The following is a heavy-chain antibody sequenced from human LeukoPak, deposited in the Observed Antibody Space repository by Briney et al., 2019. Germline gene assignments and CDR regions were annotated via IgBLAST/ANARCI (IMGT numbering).Heavy chain of an antibody. CDR1: GGSLSGYY. CDR2: IYYSGST. V-gene: IGHV4-59*01. J-gene: IGHJ4*02. Sequence: SETLSLTCTVSGGSLSGYYWRWVRQPPGKGLEWIGDIYYSGSTNYNPSLKSRVTISVDTSKNQFSLKLSSVTAADTAVYYCARVNSCGIQIDYWGQGTLVTVSS. CDR3: ARVNSCGIQIDY. D-gene: IGHD2-15*01.